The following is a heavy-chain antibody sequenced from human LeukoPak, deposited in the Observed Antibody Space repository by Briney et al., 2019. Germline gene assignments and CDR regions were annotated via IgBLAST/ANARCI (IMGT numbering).Heavy chain of an antibody. D-gene: IGHD6-13*01. CDR1: GHTFTGYH. Sequence: ASVKVSCKASGHTFTGYHMHWVRQAPGQGLEWMGWINPNSGGTNYAQKFQGRVTMTRDTSISTAYMELNRLRSDDTAVYYCARDPRIAAAGDDNWFDPWGQGTLVTVSS. V-gene: IGHV1-2*02. CDR2: INPNSGGT. CDR3: ARDPRIAAAGDDNWFDP. J-gene: IGHJ5*02.